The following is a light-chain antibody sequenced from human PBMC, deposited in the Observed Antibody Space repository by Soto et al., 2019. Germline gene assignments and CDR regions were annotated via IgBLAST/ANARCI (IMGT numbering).Light chain of an antibody. CDR1: SSNIGTNT. CDR3: AAWDVSLVV. Sequence: QSVLTQPPSASGTPGQRVTFSWSGSSSNIGTNTVIWYQQLPGAAPKLLIYSDNQRPSGVPDRFSGSKSGTSASLAISGLQYEDEDDYYCAAWDVSLVVFGGGTKLTVL. V-gene: IGLV1-44*01. J-gene: IGLJ2*01. CDR2: SDN.